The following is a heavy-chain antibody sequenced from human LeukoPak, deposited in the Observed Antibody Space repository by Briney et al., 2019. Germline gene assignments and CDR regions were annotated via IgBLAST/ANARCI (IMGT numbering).Heavy chain of an antibody. V-gene: IGHV4-59*08. CDR3: ARQGELAIDY. Sequence: SETLSLTCSVSGGSITNYYWSWIRQSPGKGLEWIGFIYNTGRTNYNPSLQSRVTMSIDTSRNQFSLKLSSVTAADTAVYYCARQGELAIDYWGQGTLVTVSS. J-gene: IGHJ4*02. CDR2: IYNTGRT. D-gene: IGHD1-26*01. CDR1: GGSITNYY.